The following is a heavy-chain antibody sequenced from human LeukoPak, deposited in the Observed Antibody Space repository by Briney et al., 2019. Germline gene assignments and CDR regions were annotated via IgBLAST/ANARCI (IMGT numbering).Heavy chain of an antibody. Sequence: ASVKASCKASGYTFSRNAMNWVRQVPGRGLEWMGWINTNAGNPTYAQGFTGRFVFSLDTSVSTAYLQISSLRAEDTAVYYCARASGFCSGLRCYLHLDYWGQGSLVTVSS. CDR2: INTNAGNP. V-gene: IGHV7-4-1*02. CDR1: GYTFSRNA. CDR3: ARASGFCSGLRCYLHLDY. J-gene: IGHJ4*02. D-gene: IGHD2-15*01.